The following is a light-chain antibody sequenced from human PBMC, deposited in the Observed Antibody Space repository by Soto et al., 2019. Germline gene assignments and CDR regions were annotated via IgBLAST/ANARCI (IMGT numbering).Light chain of an antibody. J-gene: IGKJ4*01. CDR3: QQYGSSPPIPLT. CDR1: QSVSSY. V-gene: IGKV3-20*01. Sequence: EIVLTQSPATLSLSPGERATLSCRASQSVSSYLAWYQQKPGQAPRLLIYGASSRATGIPDRFSGSGSGTDFTLTISRLEPEDFAVYYCQQYGSSPPIPLTFGGGTKVEIK. CDR2: GAS.